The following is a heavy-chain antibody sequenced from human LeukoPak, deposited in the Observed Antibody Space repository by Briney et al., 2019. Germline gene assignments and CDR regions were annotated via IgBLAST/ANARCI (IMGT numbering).Heavy chain of an antibody. Sequence: SETLSLTCTVSGGSISSGSYYWSWIRQPAGKGLEWIGRIYTSGSTNYNPSLKSRVTISVDTSKNQFSLKLSSMTAADTAVYYCARLKRAGGWSYFDYWGQGTLVTVSS. CDR3: ARLKRAGGWSYFDY. D-gene: IGHD6-19*01. CDR1: GGSISSGSYY. V-gene: IGHV4-61*02. J-gene: IGHJ4*02. CDR2: IYTSGST.